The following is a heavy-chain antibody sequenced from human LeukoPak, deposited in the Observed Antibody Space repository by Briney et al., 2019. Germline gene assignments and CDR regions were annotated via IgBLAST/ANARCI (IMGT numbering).Heavy chain of an antibody. J-gene: IGHJ6*02. V-gene: IGHV1-24*01. CDR2: FDPEDGKT. Sequence: ASVKVCCKVSGYTLTELSMFWVRQAPGKGLEWMGSFDPEDGKTVYAQKFQGRVTMTEDTSTDTAYMELSSLRSEDTDVYYCATGYLVTAGLMDVWGQGTTVTVSS. D-gene: IGHD6-13*01. CDR3: ATGYLVTAGLMDV. CDR1: GYTLTELS.